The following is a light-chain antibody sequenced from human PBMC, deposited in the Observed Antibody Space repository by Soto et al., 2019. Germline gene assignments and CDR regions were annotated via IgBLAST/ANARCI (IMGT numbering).Light chain of an antibody. CDR2: EGT. CDR3: SSYAGSSTLL. J-gene: IGLJ2*01. Sequence: QAVVTQPASVSGSPGQSITISCTGTSSDVGSYNLVSWYQQHPGKAPKLMISEGTKRPSGVSNRFSGSKSGNTASLTISGLQAEDEADYYCSSYAGSSTLLFGGGTKLTVL. V-gene: IGLV2-23*01. CDR1: SSDVGSYNL.